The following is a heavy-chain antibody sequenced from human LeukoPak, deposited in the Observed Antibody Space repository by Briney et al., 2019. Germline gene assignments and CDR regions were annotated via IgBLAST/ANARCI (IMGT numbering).Heavy chain of an antibody. CDR2: ISSSNDYI. CDR3: VRIPNSAGFPNWLDP. J-gene: IGHJ5*02. D-gene: IGHD6-19*01. CDR1: GFTFSTST. Sequence: GGSLRLSCAASGFTFSTSTMNWVRQAPGKGLEWVSSISSSNDYIYYADSVKGRFTVSRDNAKNSLYLQMNSLRAEDTAVYYCVRIPNSAGFPNWLDPWGQGTLVTVSS. V-gene: IGHV3-21*01.